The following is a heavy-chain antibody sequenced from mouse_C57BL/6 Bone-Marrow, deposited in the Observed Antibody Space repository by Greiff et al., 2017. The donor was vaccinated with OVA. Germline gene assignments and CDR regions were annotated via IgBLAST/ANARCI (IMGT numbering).Heavy chain of an antibody. Sequence: QVQLKESGPELVKPGASVKISCKASGYAFSSSWMNWVKQRPGKGLEWIGRIYPGDGDTNYNGKFKGKATLTADKSSSTAYMQLSSLTSEDSAVYFCARPLYYDYDVRGFDYWGQGTTLTVSS. D-gene: IGHD2-4*01. CDR2: IYPGDGDT. J-gene: IGHJ2*01. CDR3: ARPLYYDYDVRGFDY. CDR1: GYAFSSSW. V-gene: IGHV1-82*01.